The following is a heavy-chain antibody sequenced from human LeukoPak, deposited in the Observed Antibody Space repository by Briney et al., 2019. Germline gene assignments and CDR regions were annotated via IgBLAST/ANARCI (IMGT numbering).Heavy chain of an antibody. CDR3: AKSDCTGTSCYTIDY. CDR2: INDSGGGT. J-gene: IGHJ4*02. D-gene: IGHD2-2*02. CDR1: GFTFSNFA. V-gene: IGHV3-23*01. Sequence: PGGSLRLSCAASGFTFSNFAMTWVRQAPGKGLEWVSVINDSGGGTSYADFGEGRFTISRDNSKNMLYLQMNSLRAEDTAVYYCAKSDCTGTSCYTIDYWGQGTLVTVSS.